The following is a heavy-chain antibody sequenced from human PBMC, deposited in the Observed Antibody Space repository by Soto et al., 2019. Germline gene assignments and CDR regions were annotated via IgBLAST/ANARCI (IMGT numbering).Heavy chain of an antibody. Sequence: XEALSLTCAVDGLSLSGYYWSWIRQPPGKGLEWIGEINHSGSTNYNPSLKSRVTISVDTSKNQFSLKLSSVTAADTAVYYCARGPTVNPYYFDSWGQGTLVTVSS. CDR1: GLSLSGYY. D-gene: IGHD4-17*01. CDR2: INHSGST. V-gene: IGHV4-34*01. CDR3: ARGPTVNPYYFDS. J-gene: IGHJ4*02.